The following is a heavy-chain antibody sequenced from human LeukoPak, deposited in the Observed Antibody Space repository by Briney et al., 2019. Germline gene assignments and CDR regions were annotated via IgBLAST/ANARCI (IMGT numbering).Heavy chain of an antibody. CDR3: ARQTIDCSSTSCYPNWSDP. CDR1: GYSISSGYY. Sequence: PSETLSLTCAVSGYSISSGYYWGWIRQPPGKGLEWIGSIYHSGSTYYNPSLKSRVTISVDTSKNQFSLKLSSVTAADTAAYYCARQTIDCSSTSCYPNWSDPWGQGTLVTVSS. J-gene: IGHJ5*02. CDR2: IYHSGST. D-gene: IGHD2-2*01. V-gene: IGHV4-38-2*01.